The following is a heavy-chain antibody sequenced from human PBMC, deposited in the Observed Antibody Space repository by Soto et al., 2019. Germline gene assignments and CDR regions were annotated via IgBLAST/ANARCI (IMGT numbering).Heavy chain of an antibody. CDR1: GYTFTSYD. J-gene: IGHJ5*02. V-gene: IGHV1-8*01. Sequence: QVQLVQSGAEVKKPGASVKVTCKASGYTFTSYDSNWVRQATGQGLEWMGWMNPNSGNTAYAEKFLGRVTMTRNTSITTAYMELSSLRSEDTAVYYCARERTRGFDPWGQGTLVTVSS. CDR2: MNPNSGNT. CDR3: ARERTRGFDP.